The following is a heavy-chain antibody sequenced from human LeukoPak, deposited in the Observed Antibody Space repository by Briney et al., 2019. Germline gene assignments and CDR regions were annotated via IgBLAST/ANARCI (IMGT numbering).Heavy chain of an antibody. D-gene: IGHD3-10*01. Sequence: GGSLRLSCAASGFSFSSYAMSWVRQAPGKGLEWVSAIYSGGSTFYADSVKGRFTISRDNSKNTLYLQMNSLRAEDAAVYYCARDLYNSGSSYFDYWGQGTLVTVSS. CDR3: ARDLYNSGSSYFDY. CDR2: IYSGGST. V-gene: IGHV3-53*01. CDR1: GFSFSSYA. J-gene: IGHJ4*02.